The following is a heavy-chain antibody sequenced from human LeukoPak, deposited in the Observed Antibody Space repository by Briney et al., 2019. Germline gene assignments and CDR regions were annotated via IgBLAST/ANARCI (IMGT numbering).Heavy chain of an antibody. CDR3: AREYSRYSGTYHDY. V-gene: IGHV1-2*02. CDR1: GYTFTGHF. J-gene: IGHJ4*02. CDR2: SNPNSGDT. D-gene: IGHD1-26*01. Sequence: GASVKVSCKTSGYTFTGHFIHWVRQAPGQGLEWMGWSNPNSGDTNYAQKFQGRVTMTRDTSISTAYMELSRVTSDDTAVYYCAREYSRYSGTYHDYWGQGTLVTVSS.